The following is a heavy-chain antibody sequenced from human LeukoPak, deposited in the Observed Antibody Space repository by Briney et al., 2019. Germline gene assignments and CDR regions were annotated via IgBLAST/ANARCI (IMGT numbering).Heavy chain of an antibody. CDR2: IKQDGSEK. D-gene: IGHD2-2*01. Sequence: GGSLRLSCVTSGFSVSNNYMSWVRQAPGKGLEWVANIKQDGSEKYYVDSVKGRFTISRDNAKNSLYLQMNSLRAEDTAVYYCARGPPVFFDYWGQGTLVTVSS. CDR1: GFSVSNNY. V-gene: IGHV3-7*01. J-gene: IGHJ4*02. CDR3: ARGPPVFFDY.